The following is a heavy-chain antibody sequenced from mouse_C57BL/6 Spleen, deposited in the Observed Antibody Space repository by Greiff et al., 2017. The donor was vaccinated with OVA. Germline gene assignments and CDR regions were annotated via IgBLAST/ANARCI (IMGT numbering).Heavy chain of an antibody. Sequence: VKLQESGAELVRPGTSVKVSCKASGYAFTNYLIEWVKQRPGQGLEWIGVINPGSGGTNYNEKFKGKATLTADKSSSTAYMQLSSLTSEDSAVYFCARSVPMVTTDYYAMDYWGQGTSVTVSS. CDR3: ARSVPMVTTDYYAMDY. CDR1: GYAFTNYL. J-gene: IGHJ4*01. D-gene: IGHD2-2*01. CDR2: INPGSGGT. V-gene: IGHV1-54*01.